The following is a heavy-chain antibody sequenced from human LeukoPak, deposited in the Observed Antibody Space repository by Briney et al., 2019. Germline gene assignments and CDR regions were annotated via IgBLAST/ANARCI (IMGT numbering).Heavy chain of an antibody. CDR2: INPNSGGT. D-gene: IGHD6-6*01. V-gene: IGHV1-2*02. J-gene: IGHJ4*02. CDR3: ARAGIAARGLVY. Sequence: ASVKVSCKASGYTFTGYYMHWVRQAPGQGLEWMGWINPNSGGTNYAQKFQGRVTMTRDTSTSTVYLELSSLRSDDTAVYYCARAGIAARGLVYWGQGTLVTVSS. CDR1: GYTFTGYY.